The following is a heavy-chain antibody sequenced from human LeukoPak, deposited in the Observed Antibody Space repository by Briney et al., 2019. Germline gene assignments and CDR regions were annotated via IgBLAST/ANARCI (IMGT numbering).Heavy chain of an antibody. CDR3: ARDLRQFWSGNPYYYYGMDV. V-gene: IGHV1-18*01. CDR1: GYTFTSYG. Sequence: ASVKVSCTASGYTFTSYGISWVRQAPGQGLEWMGWISAYNGNTNYAQKLQGRVTMTTDTSTSTAYMELRSLRSDDTAVYYCARDLRQFWSGNPYYYYGMDVWGQGTTVTVSS. CDR2: ISAYNGNT. D-gene: IGHD3-3*01. J-gene: IGHJ6*02.